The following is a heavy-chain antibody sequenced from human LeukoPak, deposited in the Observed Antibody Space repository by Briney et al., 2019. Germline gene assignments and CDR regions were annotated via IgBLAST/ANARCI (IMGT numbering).Heavy chain of an antibody. J-gene: IGHJ4*02. CDR3: ARVFAGHCSGGSCYSLDY. Sequence: GASVKVSCRASGYTFTGHYVHWGRQAPGQGLEWMGWINPNSGGTRYAQKFQGRVAMTRDTSITTAYMEVNRLTSDDTAVYYCARVFAGHCSGGSCYSLDYWGQGTLVTVSS. V-gene: IGHV1-2*02. D-gene: IGHD2-15*01. CDR2: INPNSGGT. CDR1: GYTFTGHY.